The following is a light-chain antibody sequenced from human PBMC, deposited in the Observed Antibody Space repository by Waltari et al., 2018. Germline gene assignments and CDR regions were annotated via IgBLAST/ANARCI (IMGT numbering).Light chain of an antibody. V-gene: IGKV1-39*01. CDR1: QSISSY. CDR2: AAS. J-gene: IGKJ1*01. Sequence: DIQMTQSPSSLSASVGDRVTITCRASQSISSYLNWYQQKPGKAPKLLIYAASRLQSGVPTRFSGSGTGTDVTLTISSLQPEDFATYYCQQRYSTPLTFGQGTKVEIK. CDR3: QQRYSTPLT.